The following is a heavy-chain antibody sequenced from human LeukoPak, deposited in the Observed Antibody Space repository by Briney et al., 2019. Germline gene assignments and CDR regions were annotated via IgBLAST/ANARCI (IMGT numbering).Heavy chain of an antibody. V-gene: IGHV4-39*01. J-gene: IGHJ5*02. CDR3: ARSIRGYSSGWYYFDP. CDR2: IYYSGTT. Sequence: PSETLSLTCTVSGDSISSSTHFWGWIRQPPGKRLEWIGSIYYSGTTYYNPSPKRRVTISVDTSKNQFSLKLSSVTAADTAVYYCARSIRGYSSGWYYFDPWGQGTLVTVSS. CDR1: GDSISSSTHF. D-gene: IGHD6-19*01.